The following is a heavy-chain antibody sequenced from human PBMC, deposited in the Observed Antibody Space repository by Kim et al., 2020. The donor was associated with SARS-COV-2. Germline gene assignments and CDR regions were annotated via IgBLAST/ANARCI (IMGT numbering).Heavy chain of an antibody. Sequence: GGSLRLSCAASGFTFDDYAMHWVRQAPGKGLEWVSGISWNSGSIGYADSVKGRFTISRDNAKNSLYLQMNSLRAEDTALYYCAKDMVANWNDERYYYYGMDVWGQGTTVTVSS. D-gene: IGHD1-1*01. V-gene: IGHV3-9*01. CDR2: ISWNSGSI. J-gene: IGHJ6*02. CDR3: AKDMVANWNDERYYYYGMDV. CDR1: GFTFDDYA.